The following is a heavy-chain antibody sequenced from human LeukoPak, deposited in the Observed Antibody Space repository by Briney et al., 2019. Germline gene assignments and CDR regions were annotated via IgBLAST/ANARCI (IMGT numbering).Heavy chain of an antibody. CDR3: WGALHYLGGLSFPDY. CDR1: GYSFTNYA. Sequence: GASVKVSCKSSGYSFTNYAMNWVRQAPGQGLEWMGWSHPSTGNPTYAHGFTGRCVFSLETSFSTTYRQINSLKADDTAGYLCWGALHYLGGLSFPDYWGQGTILTVS. V-gene: IGHV7-4-1*02. CDR2: SHPSTGNP. D-gene: IGHD3-16*02. J-gene: IGHJ4*02.